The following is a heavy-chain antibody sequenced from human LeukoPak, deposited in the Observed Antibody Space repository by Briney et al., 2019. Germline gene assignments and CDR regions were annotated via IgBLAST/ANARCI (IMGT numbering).Heavy chain of an antibody. D-gene: IGHD3-22*01. J-gene: IGHJ4*02. CDR1: GFTFTNFW. Sequence: PGGSLRLSCAAAGFTFTNFWMSWVRQPPGRGLAWVANINKDGSEKYYVDSVKGRFTISRDNAKTSLYLKMNSLRAEDTAVYYCAREWKFDSSGQYSTSGDYWGQGTLVTVSS. V-gene: IGHV3-7*01. CDR3: AREWKFDSSGQYSTSGDY. CDR2: INKDGSEK.